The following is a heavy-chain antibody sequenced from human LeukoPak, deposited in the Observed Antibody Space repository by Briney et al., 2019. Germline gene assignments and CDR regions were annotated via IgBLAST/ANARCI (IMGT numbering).Heavy chain of an antibody. J-gene: IGHJ1*01. D-gene: IGHD3-22*01. V-gene: IGHV3-30*04. CDR2: ISYDGSNK. Sequence: GGSLRLSCAAPGFTFSSYAMHWVRQAPGKGLEWVAVISYDGSNKYYADSVKGRFTISRDNSKNTLYLQMNSLRAEDTAVYYCARDSVSGYYEHWGQGTLVTGSS. CDR1: GFTFSSYA. CDR3: ARDSVSGYYEH.